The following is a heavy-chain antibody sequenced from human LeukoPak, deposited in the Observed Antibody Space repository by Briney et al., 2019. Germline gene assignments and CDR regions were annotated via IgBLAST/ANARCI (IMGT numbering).Heavy chain of an antibody. J-gene: IGHJ4*02. CDR3: ARHSHGYSDRPFDY. CDR2: IYYSGNT. Sequence: SETLSLTCTVSGGSISSYYWSRIRQPPGKGLEWIGYIYYSGNTDYNPSLKSRVTISVDTSKNQFSLKLRSVTAADTAVYYCARHSHGYSDRPFDYWGQGTLVTAYS. V-gene: IGHV4-59*08. CDR1: GGSISSYY. D-gene: IGHD3-22*01.